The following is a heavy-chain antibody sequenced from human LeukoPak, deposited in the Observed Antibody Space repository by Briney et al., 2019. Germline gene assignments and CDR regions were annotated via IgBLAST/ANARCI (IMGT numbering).Heavy chain of an antibody. J-gene: IGHJ4*02. Sequence: ASVKLSCKASGYTFTSYAMHWVRESPGQRLESMGWINAGNSNTKYSQKFQGRVTITRDTSASTAYMELSSLRSEDTAVYYCARAEPVPAAAYYFDYWGQGTLVTVSS. V-gene: IGHV1-3*01. CDR3: ARAEPVPAAAYYFDY. CDR2: INAGNSNT. CDR1: GYTFTSYA. D-gene: IGHD2-2*01.